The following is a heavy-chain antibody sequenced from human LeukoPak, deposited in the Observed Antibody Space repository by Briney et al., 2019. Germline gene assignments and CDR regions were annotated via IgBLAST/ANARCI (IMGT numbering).Heavy chain of an antibody. CDR1: GFTFGDYA. CDR2: IRSKAYGGTT. V-gene: IGHV3-49*04. Sequence: PGGSLRLSCTASGFTFGDYAMSWVRQAPGKGLEWVGFIRSKAYGGTTEYAASVKGRFTISRDDSKSIAYLQMNSLKTEDTAVYYCTRGGYSYGYEMDSWGQGTLVTVSS. D-gene: IGHD5-18*01. CDR3: TRGGYSYGYEMDS. J-gene: IGHJ4*02.